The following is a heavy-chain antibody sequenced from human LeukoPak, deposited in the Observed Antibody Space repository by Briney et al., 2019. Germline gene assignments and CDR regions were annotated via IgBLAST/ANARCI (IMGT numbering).Heavy chain of an antibody. CDR3: AKELVSGPDPSVLYNWFDP. J-gene: IGHJ5*02. CDR2: ISNSGSTI. Sequence: AGGSLRLSCAASGFTFSDYYMNWIRQAPGKGLEWVSYISNSGSTIYYADSVKGRFTISRDNSKDTLYLEMNSLRTEDTAVYYCAKELVSGPDPSVLYNWFDPWGQGTLVTVSS. CDR1: GFTFSDYY. V-gene: IGHV3-11*04. D-gene: IGHD1-14*01.